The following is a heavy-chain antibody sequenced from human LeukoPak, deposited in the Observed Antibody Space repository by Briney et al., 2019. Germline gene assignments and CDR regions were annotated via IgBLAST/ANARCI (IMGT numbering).Heavy chain of an antibody. Sequence: PSETLSLTCTVSGGSISSHYWSWIRQPPGKGLEWIGYIYYSGSTNYNPSLRSRVTISVDTSKNQFSLKLSSVTAADTAVYYCARDEQRFDYWGQGTLVTVSS. V-gene: IGHV4-59*11. CDR2: IYYSGST. J-gene: IGHJ4*02. D-gene: IGHD6-25*01. CDR1: GGSISSHY. CDR3: ARDEQRFDY.